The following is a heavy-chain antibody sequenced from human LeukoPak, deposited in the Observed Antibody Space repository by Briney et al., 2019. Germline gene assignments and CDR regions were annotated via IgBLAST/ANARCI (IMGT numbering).Heavy chain of an antibody. V-gene: IGHV4-30-4*08. CDR1: GGSISSGDYY. D-gene: IGHD6-13*01. Sequence: PSETLSLTCTVSGGSISSGDYYWSWIRQPPGKGLEWIGYIYYSGSTYYNPSLKSRVTISIDTSKNQFSLRLSSVTAADTAVYYCARVPPSSSWDGGFNYWGQGTLVTVSS. CDR3: ARVPPSSSWDGGFNY. CDR2: IYYSGST. J-gene: IGHJ4*02.